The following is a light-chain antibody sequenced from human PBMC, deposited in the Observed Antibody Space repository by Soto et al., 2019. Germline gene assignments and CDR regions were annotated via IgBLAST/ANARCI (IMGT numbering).Light chain of an antibody. V-gene: IGLV2-14*01. CDR3: TSYTTSNTHVV. CDR1: SSDVGLYNY. Sequence: QSALTQPASVSGSPGQSITISCTGTSSDVGLYNYVSWYQQHPGKAPKVLIYEVSKRPSGVSNRFSGTKSGNTASLTISGLQAEDEADYYCTSYTTSNTHVVFGGGTKLTVL. CDR2: EVS. J-gene: IGLJ2*01.